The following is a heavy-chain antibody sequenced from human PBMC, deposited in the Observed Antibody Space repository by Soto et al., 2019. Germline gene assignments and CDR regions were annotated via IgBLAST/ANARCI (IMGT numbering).Heavy chain of an antibody. J-gene: IGHJ4*02. D-gene: IGHD2-21*02. V-gene: IGHV1-3*01. CDR2: INAGNGNT. CDR3: ARSIVVGTAADY. CDR1: GYTFTSYA. Sequence: QVQLVQSGAEVKKPGASVKVSCKASGYTFTSYAMHWVRQAPGQRLEWMGWINAGNGNTKYSQKFQGRVTITRDTSARTPYMEQSGLRSEDTVVYYWARSIVVGTAADYWGQGTLVTVPS.